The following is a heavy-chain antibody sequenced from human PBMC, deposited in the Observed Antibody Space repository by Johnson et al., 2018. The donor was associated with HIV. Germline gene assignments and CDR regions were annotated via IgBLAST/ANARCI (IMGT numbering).Heavy chain of an antibody. CDR2: IKEDGRVK. D-gene: IGHD1-26*01. CDR3: AGELGGSGFDV. J-gene: IGHJ3*01. V-gene: IGHV3-7*05. Sequence: VQLVESGGGVVQPGRSLRLSCAGSGFTFSTSWMNWVRQAPGKGLEWVANIKEDGRVKQFVDSVKGRFTISRDNAKNSVYLQMNSLRGEDTAVYYCAGELGGSGFDVWGQGTMVTVSS. CDR1: GFTFSTSW.